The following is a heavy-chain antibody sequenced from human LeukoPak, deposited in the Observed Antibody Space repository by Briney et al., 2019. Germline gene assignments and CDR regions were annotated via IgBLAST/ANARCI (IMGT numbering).Heavy chain of an antibody. V-gene: IGHV3-23*01. CDR3: AKMRYCSSTSCRDDY. CDR2: TSGSGGST. J-gene: IGHJ4*02. Sequence: PGGSLRLSCAASGFSLSSYAMSWVRQAPGKGLEWVSATSGSGGSTYYADSVKGRFAISRDNSKNTLYLQMNSLRAEDTAVYYCAKMRYCSSTSCRDDYWGQGTLVTVSS. CDR1: GFSLSSYA. D-gene: IGHD2-2*01.